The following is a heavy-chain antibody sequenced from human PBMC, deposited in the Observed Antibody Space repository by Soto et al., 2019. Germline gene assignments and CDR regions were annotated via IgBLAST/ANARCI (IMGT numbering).Heavy chain of an antibody. CDR1: GGSISSGDYY. J-gene: IGHJ5*02. V-gene: IGHV4-30-4*01. CDR2: IYYSGST. CDR3: ARVFAAAGPSYNWFDP. Sequence: SETLSLTCTVSGGSISSGDYYWSWIRQPPGKGLEWIGYIYYSGSTYYNPSLKSRVTISVDTSKNQFSLKLSSVTAADTAVYYSARVFAAAGPSYNWFDPWGQGALVTVSS. D-gene: IGHD6-13*01.